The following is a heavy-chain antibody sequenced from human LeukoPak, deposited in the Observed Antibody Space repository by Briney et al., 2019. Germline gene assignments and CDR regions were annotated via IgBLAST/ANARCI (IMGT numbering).Heavy chain of an antibody. D-gene: IGHD2-2*01. CDR2: ISSSSSYI. CDR3: AREPYCSSTSCSNTGNAFDI. Sequence: PGGSLRLSCAASGFTFSSYGMNWVRQAPGKGLEWVSSISSSSSYIYYADSVKGRFTISRDNAKNSLYLQMNSLRAEDTAVYYCAREPYCSSTSCSNTGNAFDIWGQGTMVTVSS. CDR1: GFTFSSYG. V-gene: IGHV3-21*01. J-gene: IGHJ3*02.